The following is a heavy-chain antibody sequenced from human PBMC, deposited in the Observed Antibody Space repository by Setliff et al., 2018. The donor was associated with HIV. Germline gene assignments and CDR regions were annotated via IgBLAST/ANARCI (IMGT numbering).Heavy chain of an antibody. V-gene: IGHV1-46*01. CDR3: ARDGYKWNDNALEI. D-gene: IGHD1-20*01. J-gene: IGHJ3*02. CDR2: INPRGGNT. CDR1: GYTFTNYY. Sequence: ASVKVSCKASGYTFTNYYMHWVRQAPGQGLEWTGMINPRGGNTNYAQMFQGRVTMTRDTLTSTAYMELRSLRSDDTAVYYCARDGYKWNDNALEIWGLGTVVTVSS.